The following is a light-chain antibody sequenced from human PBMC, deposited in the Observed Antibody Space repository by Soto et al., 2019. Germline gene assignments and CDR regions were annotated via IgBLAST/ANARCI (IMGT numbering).Light chain of an antibody. J-gene: IGLJ2*01. CDR1: SSDVGGHKY. V-gene: IGLV2-8*01. Sequence: QSALTQPPSASGSLGSSVTISCTGTSSDVGGHKYVSWYQQHPGKAPKLILFEVSHRPSGVPHRFSGSKSGNTASLTVSGLQAEDDADYYCCSYGGNTSFVIFGGGTKLTVL. CDR2: EVS. CDR3: CSYGGNTSFVI.